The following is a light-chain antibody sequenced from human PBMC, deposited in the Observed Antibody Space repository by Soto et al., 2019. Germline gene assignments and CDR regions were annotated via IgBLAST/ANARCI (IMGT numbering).Light chain of an antibody. CDR3: QQYGTSLT. CDR2: AAS. V-gene: IGKV3-20*01. Sequence: IVLTQSPGTLSLSPVEGATLSCRASQNIKTNFLAWYQQRPGQAPRLLIPAASIRATGKQDRFTDSASGTKFTLSLSRLEPADFAVYYCQQYGTSLTFVGGTRVEIK. J-gene: IGKJ4*01. CDR1: QNIKTNF.